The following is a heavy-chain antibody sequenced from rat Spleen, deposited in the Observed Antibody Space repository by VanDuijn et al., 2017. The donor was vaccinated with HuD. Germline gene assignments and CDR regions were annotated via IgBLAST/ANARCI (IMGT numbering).Heavy chain of an antibody. J-gene: IGHJ2*01. D-gene: IGHD1-12*02. CDR2: ISAGGDDT. Sequence: EVQLVESGGGLVQPGRSLKLSCAASGFIFSNYYMAWVRQAPTKGLEWVAYISAGGDDTYYRYSVKGRFTISRDSAKSTLYLQMDSLRSEDTATYYCARSYYYDGSSYPLLDFWGQGVMVTVSS. CDR1: GFIFSNYY. CDR3: ARSYYYDGSSYPLLDF. V-gene: IGHV5-25*01.